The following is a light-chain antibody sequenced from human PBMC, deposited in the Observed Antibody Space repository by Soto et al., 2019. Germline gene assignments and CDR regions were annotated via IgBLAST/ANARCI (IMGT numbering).Light chain of an antibody. J-gene: IGKJ2*01. CDR1: QSISSN. V-gene: IGKV1-39*01. Sequence: DIQMTQSPSSLSPSVGDRVTITCRASQSISSNLNWYQQKPGKAPQVLIYAASILQSGVPSRFSGSGSGTDFTLTISSLQPEDFATYYCQQSHSIPRTFGQGTRLEIK. CDR2: AAS. CDR3: QQSHSIPRT.